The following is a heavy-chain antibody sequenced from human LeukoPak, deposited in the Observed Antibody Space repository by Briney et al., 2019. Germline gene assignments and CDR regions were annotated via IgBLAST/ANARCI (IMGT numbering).Heavy chain of an antibody. J-gene: IGHJ4*02. CDR2: INHSGST. CDR3: ARGEAGTGGVDY. D-gene: IGHD6-13*01. V-gene: IGHV4-34*01. Sequence: PSETLSLTCTVSGGSISSYYWSWIRQPPGKGLEWIGEINHSGSTNYNPSLKSRVTISVDTSKNQFSLKLSSVTAADTAVYYCARGEAGTGGVDYWGQGTLVTVSS. CDR1: GGSISSYY.